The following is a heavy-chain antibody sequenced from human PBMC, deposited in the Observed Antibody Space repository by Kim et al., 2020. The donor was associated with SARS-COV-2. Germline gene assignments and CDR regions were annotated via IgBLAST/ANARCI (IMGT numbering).Heavy chain of an antibody. Sequence: YADSVKGRFTISRYNSKNTLYLQMNSLRAEDTAVYYCARTLVLSGYYGMDVWGQGTTVTVSS. V-gene: IGHV3-33*01. J-gene: IGHJ6*02. D-gene: IGHD3-10*01. CDR3: ARTLVLSGYYGMDV.